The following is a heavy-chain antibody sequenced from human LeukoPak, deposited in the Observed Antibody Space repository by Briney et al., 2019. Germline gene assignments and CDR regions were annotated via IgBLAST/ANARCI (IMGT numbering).Heavy chain of an antibody. CDR1: GFTFSSYA. J-gene: IGHJ4*02. D-gene: IGHD6-13*01. CDR3: ARGGYSSSWYRFDY. V-gene: IGHV3-23*01. Sequence: GGSLRLSCAASGFTFSSYAVSWVRQAPGKGLEWVSAISGSGGSTYYADSVKGRFTISRDNSKNTLYLQMNSLRAEDTAVYYCARGGYSSSWYRFDYWGQGTLVTVSS. CDR2: ISGSGGST.